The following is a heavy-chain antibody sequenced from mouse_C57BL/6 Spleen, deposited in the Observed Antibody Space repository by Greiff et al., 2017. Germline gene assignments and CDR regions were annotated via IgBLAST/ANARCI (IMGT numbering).Heavy chain of an antibody. Sequence: VKLMESGAELAKPGASVKLSCKASGYTFPSYWMHWVKQRPGQGLEWIGYINPSSGYTKYNQKFKDKATLTDNKSSSTAYMQLSSLTYEDSAVDYCARSNYSNPWFAYWGQGTLVTVSA. CDR3: ARSNYSNPWFAY. CDR1: GYTFPSYW. D-gene: IGHD2-5*01. CDR2: INPSSGYT. J-gene: IGHJ3*01. V-gene: IGHV1-7*01.